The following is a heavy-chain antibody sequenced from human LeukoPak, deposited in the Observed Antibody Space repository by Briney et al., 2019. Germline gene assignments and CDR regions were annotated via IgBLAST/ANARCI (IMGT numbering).Heavy chain of an antibody. CDR3: AVGPGYCSSTTCLSYYFDY. D-gene: IGHD2-2*03. V-gene: IGHV4-39*07. CDR1: GGSISSSSYY. CDR2: IYYSGST. J-gene: IGHJ4*02. Sequence: ASETLSLTCTVSGGSISSSSYYWGWIRQPPGKGLEWIGSIYYSGSTYYNPSLKSRVTISVDTSKNQFSLKLSSVTAADTAVYYCAVGPGYCSSTTCLSYYFDYWGQGTLVTVSS.